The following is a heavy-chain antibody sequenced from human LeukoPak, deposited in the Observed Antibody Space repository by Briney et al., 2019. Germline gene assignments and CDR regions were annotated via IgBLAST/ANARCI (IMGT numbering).Heavy chain of an antibody. J-gene: IGHJ4*02. Sequence: PSETLSLKCAVYGGSFSGYYWSWLRQPPGKGLEWIGEINHSGSTNYNPSLKSRVTISVDTSKNQFSLKLSSVTAADTAVYYWARGRGGITYFDYWGQGTLVTVSP. D-gene: IGHD1-26*01. CDR1: GGSFSGYY. CDR3: ARGRGGITYFDY. CDR2: INHSGST. V-gene: IGHV4-34*01.